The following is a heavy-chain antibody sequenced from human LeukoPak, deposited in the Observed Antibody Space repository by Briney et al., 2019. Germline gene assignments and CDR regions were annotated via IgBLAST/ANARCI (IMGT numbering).Heavy chain of an antibody. V-gene: IGHV1-8*01. Sequence: ASVKVSCKASGYTFTSYDINWVRQATGQGLEWMGWMNPNSGNTGYAQKFQGRVTMTRNTSISTAYMELSSLRSEDTAVYYCALTMVRGVIKYGRYSMDVWGKGTTVTVSS. CDR3: ALTMVRGVIKYGRYSMDV. CDR2: MNPNSGNT. D-gene: IGHD3-10*01. J-gene: IGHJ6*03. CDR1: GYTFTSYD.